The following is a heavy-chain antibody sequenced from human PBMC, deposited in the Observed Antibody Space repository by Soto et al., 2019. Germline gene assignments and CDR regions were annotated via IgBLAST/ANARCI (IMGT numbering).Heavy chain of an antibody. V-gene: IGHV1-69*05. D-gene: IGHD5-12*01. Sequence: SVKVSCKASGGTFSSYAISWVRQAPGQGLEWMGGIIPIFGTANYAQKLQGRVTMTTDTSTSTAYMELRSLRSDDTAVYYCARDPMASLGSPDDAFDIWGQGTMVTVSS. J-gene: IGHJ3*02. CDR3: ARDPMASLGSPDDAFDI. CDR1: GGTFSSYA. CDR2: IIPIFGTA.